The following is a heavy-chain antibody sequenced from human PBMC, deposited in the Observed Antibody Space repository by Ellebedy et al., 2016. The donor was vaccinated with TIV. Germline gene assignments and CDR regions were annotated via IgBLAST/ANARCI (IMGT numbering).Heavy chain of an antibody. J-gene: IGHJ2*01. D-gene: IGHD5-12*01. CDR2: FDREDGET. V-gene: IGHV1-24*01. CDR1: GYTLTELS. Sequence: AASVTVSCKVSGYTLTELSMRWVRQAPGKGLEWMGAFDREDGETIYAQKFQGRLTMTEDTSTDTAYMELSSLRSEDTAVYYCATEGYTDYENWYFDIWGRGTLVTVSS. CDR3: ATEGYTDYENWYFDI.